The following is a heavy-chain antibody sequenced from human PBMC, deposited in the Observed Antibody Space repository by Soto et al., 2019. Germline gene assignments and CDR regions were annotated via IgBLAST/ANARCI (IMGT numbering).Heavy chain of an antibody. J-gene: IGHJ5*02. CDR3: ARRRNLRFLEWLEYDWFDP. CDR1: GYSFTSYW. D-gene: IGHD3-3*01. V-gene: IGHV5-51*01. CDR2: IYPGDSDT. Sequence: LGESLKISCKGSGYSFTSYWIGWVRQMPGKGLEWMGIIYPGDSDTRYSPSFQGQVTISADKSISTAYLQWSSLKASDTAMYYCARRRNLRFLEWLEYDWFDPWGQGTLVTVSS.